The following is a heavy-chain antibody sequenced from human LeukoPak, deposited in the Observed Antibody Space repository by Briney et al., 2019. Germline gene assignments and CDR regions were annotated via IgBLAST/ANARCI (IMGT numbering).Heavy chain of an antibody. CDR2: ISSSSSYI. J-gene: IGHJ4*02. D-gene: IGHD6-13*01. CDR3: ARARSWYAEGPIETGVFDY. V-gene: IGHV3-21*01. CDR1: GFTFSSYS. Sequence: PGGSLRLSCAASGFTFSSYSMNWVRQAPGKGLEWVSSISSSSSYIYYADSVKGRFTISRDNAKNSLYLQMNSLRAEDTAVYYCARARSWYAEGPIETGVFDYWGQGTLVTVSS.